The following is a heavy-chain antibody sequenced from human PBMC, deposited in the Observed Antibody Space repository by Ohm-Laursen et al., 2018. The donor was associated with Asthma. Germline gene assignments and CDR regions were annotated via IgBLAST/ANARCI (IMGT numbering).Heavy chain of an antibody. D-gene: IGHD1-1*01. CDR3: ARRTGVDAFDM. V-gene: IGHV1-69*13. Sequence: ASVKVSCKASGYTFTGYYMHWVRQAPGQGLEWMGGIIPIFGTANYAQKFQGRVTITADESTSTAYMELSSLRSEDTAVYYCARRTGVDAFDMWGQGTTVSVSS. CDR1: GYTFTGYY. J-gene: IGHJ3*02. CDR2: IIPIFGTA.